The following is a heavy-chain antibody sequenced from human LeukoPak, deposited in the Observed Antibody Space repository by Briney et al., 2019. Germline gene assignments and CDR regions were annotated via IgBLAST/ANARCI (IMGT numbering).Heavy chain of an antibody. Sequence: ASVKVSCKASGYTFTGHYMHWVGQAPGQGLEWIGWINPNSGGTSYAQKFQGRVTMTRDTSISTAYMELSRLRSDDTAVYYCARHLLNDFWRGYREGFFDYWGQGTLVTVSS. CDR1: GYTFTGHY. CDR3: ARHLLNDFWRGYREGFFDY. CDR2: INPNSGGT. D-gene: IGHD3-3*01. V-gene: IGHV1-2*02. J-gene: IGHJ4*02.